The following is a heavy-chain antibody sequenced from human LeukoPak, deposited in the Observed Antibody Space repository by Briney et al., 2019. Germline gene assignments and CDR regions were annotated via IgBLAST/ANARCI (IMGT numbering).Heavy chain of an antibody. Sequence: GGSLRLSCAASGFTFSSYSMNWVRQAPGKGLEWVSYISSSSSTIYYADSVKGRFTISRDNAKNSLYLQMNSLRAEDTAVYYCARYSSSWYESNWFDPWGQGTLVTVSS. D-gene: IGHD6-13*01. CDR1: GFTFSSYS. V-gene: IGHV3-48*01. CDR2: ISSSSSTI. CDR3: ARYSSSWYESNWFDP. J-gene: IGHJ5*02.